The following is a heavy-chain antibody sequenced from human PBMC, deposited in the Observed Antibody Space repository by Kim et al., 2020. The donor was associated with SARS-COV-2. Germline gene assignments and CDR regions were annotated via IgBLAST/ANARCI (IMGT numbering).Heavy chain of an antibody. Sequence: GGSLRLSCAASGFTFSSYSMNWVRQAPGKGLEWVSSISSSSYIYYADSVKGRFTISRDNAKNSLYLQMNSLRADDTAVYYCASAYDILTGIDYWGQGTLVTVSS. V-gene: IGHV3-21*01. J-gene: IGHJ4*02. D-gene: IGHD3-9*01. CDR1: GFTFSSYS. CDR2: ISSSSYI. CDR3: ASAYDILTGIDY.